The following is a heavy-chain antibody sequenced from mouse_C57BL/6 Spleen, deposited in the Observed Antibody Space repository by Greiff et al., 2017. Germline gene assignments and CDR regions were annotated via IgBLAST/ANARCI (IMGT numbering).Heavy chain of an antibody. Sequence: QVQLQQPGAELVKPGASVKLSCKASGYTFTSYWMHWVKQRPGQGLEWIGMIHPNRGSTNYNEKFKSKATLTVDKSSSTAYMQLSSLTSEDSAVYYCARASSLWYFDVWGTGTTVTVSS. V-gene: IGHV1-64*01. J-gene: IGHJ1*03. D-gene: IGHD1-1*01. CDR3: ARASSLWYFDV. CDR2: IHPNRGST. CDR1: GYTFTSYW.